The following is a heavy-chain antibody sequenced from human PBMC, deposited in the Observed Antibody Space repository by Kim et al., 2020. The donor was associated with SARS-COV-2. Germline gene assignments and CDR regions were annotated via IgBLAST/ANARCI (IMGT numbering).Heavy chain of an antibody. D-gene: IGHD3-9*01. CDR3: ARDPGNYDILTGYYPTHDY. CDR2: IWYDGSNK. Sequence: GGSLRLSCAASGFTFSSYGMHWVRQAPGKGLEGVAVIWYDGSNKYYADSVKGRFTISRDNSKNTLYLQVNSLRAEDTAVYYCARDPGNYDILTGYYPTHDYGGQGTLVTVSS. J-gene: IGHJ4*02. CDR1: GFTFSSYG. V-gene: IGHV3-33*01.